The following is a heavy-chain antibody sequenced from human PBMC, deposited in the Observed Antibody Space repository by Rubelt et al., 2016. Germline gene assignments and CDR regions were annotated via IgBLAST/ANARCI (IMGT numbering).Heavy chain of an antibody. CDR3: ARQHHDCSADRCYSDALDY. V-gene: IGHV5-51*01. Sequence: NTGESLKISCKGSGYSFSSYWIAWVRQMPGKGLEWMGIIYPGDSDTRYSPSFQGQVTISADKSISTAYLQWTSLKASDTAMYYCARQHHDCSADRCYSDALDYWGQGTLVTVSS. J-gene: IGHJ4*02. D-gene: IGHD2-15*01. CDR2: IYPGDSDT. CDR1: GYSFSSYW.